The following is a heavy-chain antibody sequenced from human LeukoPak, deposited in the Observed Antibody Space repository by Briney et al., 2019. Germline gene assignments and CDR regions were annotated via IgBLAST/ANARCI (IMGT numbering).Heavy chain of an antibody. D-gene: IGHD3-9*01. J-gene: IGHJ4*02. CDR1: GYTFTTYG. V-gene: IGHV1-18*01. CDR2: ISTYDDNK. CDR3: ARETYSNILTGTDY. Sequence: ASVTVSCKASGYTFTTYGLSWVRQAPGQGLEWLGWISTYDDNKNYAQSLQGRLTLIIDTSTSTAYMELRSLTSDDTAVYYCARETYSNILTGTDYWGAGALVTVSS.